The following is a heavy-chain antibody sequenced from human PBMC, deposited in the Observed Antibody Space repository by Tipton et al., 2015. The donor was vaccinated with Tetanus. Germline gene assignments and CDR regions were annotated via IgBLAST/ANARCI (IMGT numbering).Heavy chain of an antibody. J-gene: IGHJ6*02. Sequence: SLRLSCAASGFPVSGNYMSWVRQAPGKGLEWVSHIYSGGVAYYADSGKGRFIISRDNSKNTLFLQMNSLRAEDTAVYYCARSLGLDHFYALDVWGQGTTVTVSS. CDR3: ARSLGLDHFYALDV. CDR2: IYSGGVA. D-gene: IGHD7-27*01. CDR1: GFPVSGNY. V-gene: IGHV3-53*01.